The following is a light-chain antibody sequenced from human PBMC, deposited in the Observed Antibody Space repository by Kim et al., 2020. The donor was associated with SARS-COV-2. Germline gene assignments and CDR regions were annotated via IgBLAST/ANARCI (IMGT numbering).Light chain of an antibody. CDR2: DAS. V-gene: IGKV1-39*01. Sequence: AAVGARVNISCRASQRMRNYVNWYLQKPGKAPKLLMFDASTLQSGVSSRFRGSGSGTDFTLTISSLQLEDLGTYYCQQSYSAPITFGQGTRLEIK. J-gene: IGKJ5*01. CDR1: QRMRNY. CDR3: QQSYSAPIT.